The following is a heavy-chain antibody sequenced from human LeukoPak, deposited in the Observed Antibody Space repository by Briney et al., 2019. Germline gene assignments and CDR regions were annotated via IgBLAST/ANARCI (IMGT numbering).Heavy chain of an antibody. J-gene: IGHJ4*02. V-gene: IGHV3-23*01. CDR3: AKDSPVATR. CDR1: GFTFSSSA. CDR2: ITDSGDGT. Sequence: GGSLRLSCAASGFTFSSSAMSWVRQAPGRGLEWVSSITDSGDGTYYADSVKGRFTISRDDSKNTLYLQMNSLRAEDTAVYYCAKDSPVATRWGQGTLVTVSS. D-gene: IGHD1-26*01.